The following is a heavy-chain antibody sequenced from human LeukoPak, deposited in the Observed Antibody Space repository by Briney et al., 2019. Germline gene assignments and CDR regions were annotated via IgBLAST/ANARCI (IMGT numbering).Heavy chain of an antibody. Sequence: SETLSLTCTVSGGSMNKYYWNWIRQPPGKGLEWIGYIYYSGSSNYNPSLKSRVTISLDTSKNQFSLRLSSVTAADTAVYYCARFPGSAEYRHYYYMDVWGKGTTVTVSS. CDR1: GGSMNKYY. J-gene: IGHJ6*03. CDR3: ARFPGSAEYRHYYYMDV. V-gene: IGHV4-59*01. D-gene: IGHD2-15*01. CDR2: IYYSGSS.